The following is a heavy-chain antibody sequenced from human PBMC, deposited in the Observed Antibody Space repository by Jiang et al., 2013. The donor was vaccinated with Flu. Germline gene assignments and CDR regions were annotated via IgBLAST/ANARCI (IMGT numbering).Heavy chain of an antibody. D-gene: IGHD6-19*01. CDR2: ISYEGSIK. V-gene: IGHV3-30-3*01. J-gene: IGHJ5*02. CDR3: ARDGVAVAGNNWFDP. Sequence: QLVESGGGVVQPGRSLRLSCTASGLSFSNFAMHWVRQAPGKGLEWVAFISYEGSIKYYADSVKGRFTISRDNFKKTLYLQMNSLRPEDTAVYYCARDGVAVAGNNWFDPWGQGTLVTVSS. CDR1: GLSFSNFA.